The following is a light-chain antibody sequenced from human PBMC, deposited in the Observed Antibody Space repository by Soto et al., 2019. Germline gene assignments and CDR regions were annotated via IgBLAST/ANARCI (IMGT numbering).Light chain of an antibody. CDR1: SSDVGDYNY. CDR2: KVT. V-gene: IGLV2-8*01. Sequence: QSVLTQPPSASGSPGQSVTISCTGTSSDVGDYNYVSWYQQHPGKAPKLMVYKVTKRPSGVPDRFSGSKSGNTASLTVSGLQSEDEADYYCSSYAGSNNLVFGGGTKLTVL. J-gene: IGLJ2*01. CDR3: SSYAGSNNLV.